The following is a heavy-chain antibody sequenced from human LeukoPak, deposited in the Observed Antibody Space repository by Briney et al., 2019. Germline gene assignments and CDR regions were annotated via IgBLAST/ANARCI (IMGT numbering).Heavy chain of an antibody. D-gene: IGHD7-27*01. CDR1: GGSISSGDYY. V-gene: IGHV4-30-4*01. Sequence: SSETLSLTCTVSGGSISSGDYYWSWIRQPPGKGLEWIGYIYYSGSTYYNPSLKSRVTISVDTSKNQFSLKLSSVTAADTAVYYCARFSGLTGDRGYYFDYWGQGTLVTVSS. CDR3: ARFSGLTGDRGYYFDY. J-gene: IGHJ4*02. CDR2: IYYSGST.